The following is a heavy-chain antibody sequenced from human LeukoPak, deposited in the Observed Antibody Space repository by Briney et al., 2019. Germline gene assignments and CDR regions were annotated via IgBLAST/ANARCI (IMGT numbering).Heavy chain of an antibody. CDR1: GFMFSSYW. V-gene: IGHV3-7*01. Sequence: GGSLRLSCAASGFMFSSYWMSWVRQAPGKGLEWVADIKEDGSEKSYVDSVKGRFTISRDNAKNSLYLQMNSLRAEDTAVYYCARDYFGGSFDYWGQGTLVTVSS. J-gene: IGHJ4*02. CDR2: IKEDGSEK. D-gene: IGHD3-10*01. CDR3: ARDYFGGSFDY.